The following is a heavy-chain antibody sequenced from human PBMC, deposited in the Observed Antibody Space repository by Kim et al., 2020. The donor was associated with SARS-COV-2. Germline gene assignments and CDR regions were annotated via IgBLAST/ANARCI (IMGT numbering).Heavy chain of an antibody. CDR3: ARRIGIVGATKPFDY. D-gene: IGHD1-26*01. CDR2: INHSGST. V-gene: IGHV4-34*01. J-gene: IGHJ4*02. Sequence: SETLSLTCAVYGGSFSGYYWSWIRQPPGKGLEWIGEINHSGSTNYNPSLKSRVTISVDTSKNQFSLKLSSVTAADTAVYYCARRIGIVGATKPFDYWGQGTLVTVSS. CDR1: GGSFSGYY.